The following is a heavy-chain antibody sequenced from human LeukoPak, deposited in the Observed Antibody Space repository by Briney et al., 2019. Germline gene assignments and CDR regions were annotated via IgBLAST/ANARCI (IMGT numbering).Heavy chain of an antibody. CDR1: GFTFSTYA. Sequence: GGSLRLSCAASGFTFSTYAMSWVRQAPGRGLEWVSSISGSGGTTYYADSVKGRFTISRDNSKNTVYLQMNSLRAEDTAVYYCAQDFGWYWGQGTLSPSPQ. V-gene: IGHV3-23*01. J-gene: IGHJ4*02. D-gene: IGHD3-10*01. CDR2: ISGSGGTT. CDR3: AQDFGWY.